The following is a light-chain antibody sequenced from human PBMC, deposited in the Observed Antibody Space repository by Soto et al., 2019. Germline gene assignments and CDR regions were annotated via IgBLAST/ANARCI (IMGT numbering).Light chain of an antibody. V-gene: IGKV1-5*01. CDR1: QSISSW. J-gene: IGKJ3*01. Sequence: DIQMTQSPSTLSASVGDRVTITCRASQSISSWLAWYQQKPGKAPKLLIYDASSLESGVPSRFSGSGSGTEFTLTISSLQPDDFATDYGQQYNSNPLTFGPGTKVDIK. CDR2: DAS. CDR3: QQYNSNPLT.